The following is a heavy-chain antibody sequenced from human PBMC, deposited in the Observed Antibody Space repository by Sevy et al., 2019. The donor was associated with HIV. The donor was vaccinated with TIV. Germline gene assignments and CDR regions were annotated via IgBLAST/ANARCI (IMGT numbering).Heavy chain of an antibody. Sequence: GGSLRLSCAASGLTFSNFQMSWVRQAPGKGLEWVGRIKTKTEGETIDYAAPVSGRFTLSRDDSKNTLFLEMSRLKTEDTAVYYCTTSPGQGGHWGQGTLVTVSS. CDR1: GLTFSNFQ. CDR2: IKTKTEGETI. D-gene: IGHD3-16*01. V-gene: IGHV3-15*01. J-gene: IGHJ4*02. CDR3: TTSPGQGGH.